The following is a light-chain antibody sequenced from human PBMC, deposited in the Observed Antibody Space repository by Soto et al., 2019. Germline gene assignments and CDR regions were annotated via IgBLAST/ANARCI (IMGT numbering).Light chain of an antibody. CDR2: GVT. CDR1: SSDVGAYNY. CDR3: FSHRGGDSHV. Sequence: QSVLTQPPSASGTPGQRVTISCSGTSSDVGAYNYVSWYQQYPGKAPKLMIYGVTNRPSGVSNRFSGSKTGNTASLTISGLQAEDEADYYCFSHRGGDSHVFGTGTKLTVL. J-gene: IGLJ1*01. V-gene: IGLV2-14*01.